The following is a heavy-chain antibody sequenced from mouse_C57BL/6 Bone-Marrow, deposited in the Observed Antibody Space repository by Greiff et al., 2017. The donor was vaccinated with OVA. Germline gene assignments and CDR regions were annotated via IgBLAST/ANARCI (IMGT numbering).Heavy chain of an antibody. J-gene: IGHJ2*01. V-gene: IGHV1-53*01. CDR2: INPSNGGT. D-gene: IGHD1-1*01. Sequence: VQLQQPGTELVKPGASVKLSCKASGYTFTSYWMHWVKQRPGQGLEWIGNINPSNGGTNYNEKFKSKATLTVDKSSSTAYMQLSSLTSEDSAVYYCARFPFTTVVQVDYWGQGTTLTVSS. CDR1: GYTFTSYW. CDR3: ARFPFTTVVQVDY.